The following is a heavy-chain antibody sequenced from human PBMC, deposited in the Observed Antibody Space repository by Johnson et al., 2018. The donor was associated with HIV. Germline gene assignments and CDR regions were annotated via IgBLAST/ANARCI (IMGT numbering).Heavy chain of an antibody. CDR1: GFTFSSYA. CDR3: ARDSDSSSWYSEFDI. CDR2: ISFDGGNR. V-gene: IGHV3-30*04. Sequence: QVQLVESGGGVVQPGRSLRLSCAASGFTFSSYAMHWVRQAPGKVLECVTLISFDGGNRYYADSVKGRFTISRDNSKNTLYLQMNSLRAEDTAVYYCARDSDSSSWYSEFDIWGQGTMVTVSS. J-gene: IGHJ3*02. D-gene: IGHD6-13*01.